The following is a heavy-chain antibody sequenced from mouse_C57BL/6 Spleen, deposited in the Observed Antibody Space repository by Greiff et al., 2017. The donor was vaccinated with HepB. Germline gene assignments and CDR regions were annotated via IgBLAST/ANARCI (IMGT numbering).Heavy chain of an antibody. J-gene: IGHJ2*01. CDR2: INPNNGGT. V-gene: IGHV1-26*01. D-gene: IGHD1-2*01. CDR1: GYMFTDYY. Sequence: EVQLQQSGPELVKPGASVKISCKASGYMFTDYYMNWVKQSHGKSLEWIGDINPNNGGTSYNQKFKGKATLTVDKSSSTAYMELRSLTSEDSAVYYCARSGVLRRGYFDYWGQGTTLTVSS. CDR3: ARSGVLRRGYFDY.